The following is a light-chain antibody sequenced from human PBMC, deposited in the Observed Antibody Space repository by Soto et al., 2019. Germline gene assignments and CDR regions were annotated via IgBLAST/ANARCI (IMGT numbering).Light chain of an antibody. V-gene: IGKV1-39*01. CDR3: QQYGSSSQAT. Sequence: DIQMTQSPSSLSASVGDRVTITCRASQSISSYLNWYQQKPGKAPKLLIYAASSLQSGVPSRFSGSGSGTDFTLTISRVEPEDFAVYYCQQYGSSSQATFGGGTKVEIK. CDR2: AAS. CDR1: QSISSY. J-gene: IGKJ4*01.